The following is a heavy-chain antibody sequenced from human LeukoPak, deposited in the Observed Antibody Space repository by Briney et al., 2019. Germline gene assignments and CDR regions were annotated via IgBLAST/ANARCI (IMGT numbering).Heavy chain of an antibody. J-gene: IGHJ4*02. CDR3: ARVSVVRGVNHFDY. D-gene: IGHD3-10*01. CDR2: ISSSSSYI. V-gene: IGHV3-21*01. CDR1: GFTFSSYS. Sequence: PAGSLRLSCAASGFTFSSYSMNWVRPAPGKGLEWVSSISSSSSYIYYADSVKGRFTISTDNAKNSLYLQMNSLRAEDTALYYCARVSVVRGVNHFDYWGQGTLVTVSS.